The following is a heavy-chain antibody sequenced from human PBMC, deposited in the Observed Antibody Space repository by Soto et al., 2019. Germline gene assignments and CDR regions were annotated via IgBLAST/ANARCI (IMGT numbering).Heavy chain of an antibody. Sequence: GGSLKISCEGSGYNFAYQWIGWVRQMPGKGLEWMGILYPGDSDTRYSPSFQGQVTFSADKSISTAYLQWSSLKASDTAIYYCARPGVTNYGMDVWGQGTTVTVSS. CDR2: LYPGDSDT. CDR3: ARPGVTNYGMDV. CDR1: GYNFAYQW. V-gene: IGHV5-51*01. D-gene: IGHD4-17*01. J-gene: IGHJ6*02.